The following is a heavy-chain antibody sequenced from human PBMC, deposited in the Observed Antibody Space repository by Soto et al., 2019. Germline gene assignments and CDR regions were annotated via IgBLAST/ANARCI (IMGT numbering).Heavy chain of an antibody. D-gene: IGHD2-2*01. CDR2: IYYSGST. V-gene: IGHV4-59*01. CDR1: GGSMSSYY. CDR3: ARGVVPAAISWFDP. J-gene: IGHJ5*02. Sequence: QVQLQEGGPGLVRPSETLSLTCTVSGGSMSSYYWSWIRQPPGKGLEWIGYIYYSGSTNYNPSLKSRVTISADTSKNQFSLKLSSVTAADTAVYYCARGVVPAAISWFDPWGQGTLVTVSS.